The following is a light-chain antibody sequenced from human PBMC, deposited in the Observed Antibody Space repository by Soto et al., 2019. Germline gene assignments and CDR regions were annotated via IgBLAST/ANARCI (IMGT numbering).Light chain of an antibody. CDR1: SSYVGAYQY. V-gene: IGLV2-14*03. CDR3: SSYTSSSSYV. J-gene: IGLJ1*01. Sequence: QSVLTQPASVSGSPGQSITISCTGTSSYVGAYQYVSWYQQHPGKAPKLMIYDVSNRPSGVSNRFSGSKSGNTASLTISGLQAEDEADYYCSSYTSSSSYVFGTGTKVPVL. CDR2: DVS.